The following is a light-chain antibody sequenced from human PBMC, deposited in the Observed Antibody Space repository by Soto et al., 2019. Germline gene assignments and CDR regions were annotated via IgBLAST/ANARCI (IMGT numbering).Light chain of an antibody. V-gene: IGLV3-21*04. Sequence: SYELTQPPSVSVAPGKTARITCGGNNIGSKSVHWYQQKAGQAPILAMYYDSDRPSGIPERFSGSNSGNTATLTISTVEAGDEADYYCQVWDISSNHVVFGGGTKVTVL. CDR2: YDS. CDR3: QVWDISSNHVV. J-gene: IGLJ2*01. CDR1: NIGSKS.